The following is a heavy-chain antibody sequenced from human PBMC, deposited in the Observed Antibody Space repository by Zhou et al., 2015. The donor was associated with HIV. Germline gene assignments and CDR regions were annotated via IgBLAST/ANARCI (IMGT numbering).Heavy chain of an antibody. CDR1: GGTLGNYG. J-gene: IGHJ4*02. V-gene: IGHV1-69*06. D-gene: IGHD3-22*01. Sequence: QVQLVQSGAEVKKPGSSVKVSCKASGGTLGNYGISWVRQAPGQGLEWMGGIIPIFGTASYAQRFQGRVTITADKSTSTAYMDLSSLRSEDTAVYYCARDTTYYYDSSGFDYWGQGTLVTVSS. CDR2: IIPIFGTA. CDR3: ARDTTYYYDSSGFDY.